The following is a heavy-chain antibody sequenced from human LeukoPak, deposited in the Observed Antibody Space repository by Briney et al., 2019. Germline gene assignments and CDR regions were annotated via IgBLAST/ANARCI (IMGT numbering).Heavy chain of an antibody. CDR1: GFTFSSYS. CDR2: ISSSSSYI. J-gene: IGHJ4*02. Sequence: GGSLRLSRAASGFTFSSYSMNWVRQAPGKGLEWVSSISSSSSYIYYADSVKGRFTISRDNAKNSLYLQMNSLRAEDTAVYYCARDGAFRIYDYWGQGTLVTVSS. D-gene: IGHD3-3*02. CDR3: ARDGAFRIYDY. V-gene: IGHV3-21*01.